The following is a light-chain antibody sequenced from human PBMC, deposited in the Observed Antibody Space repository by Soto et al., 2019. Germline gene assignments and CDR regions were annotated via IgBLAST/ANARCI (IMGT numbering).Light chain of an antibody. J-gene: IGKJ4*01. Sequence: EIVVTQSPGTLSLSPGEGATLSCRASQSVSSYLAWYQQKPGQAPRLLIYDASNRATGIPARFSGSGSGTDFTLTISSLEPEDFAVYYCQQRSNWPLSFGGGTKVDIK. CDR2: DAS. CDR3: QQRSNWPLS. V-gene: IGKV3-11*01. CDR1: QSVSSY.